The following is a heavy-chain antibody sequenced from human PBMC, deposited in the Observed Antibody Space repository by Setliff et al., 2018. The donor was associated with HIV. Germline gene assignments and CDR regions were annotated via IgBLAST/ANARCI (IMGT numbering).Heavy chain of an antibody. D-gene: IGHD6-19*01. Sequence: SETLSLTCTVSGGSISSHYWSWIRQPAGKGLEWIGRIYTSGNTNYNPSLKSRVTMSVDTSKNQFSLKLSSVTAADTAAYYCARRFEKWLAFDYWGQGTLVTVS. J-gene: IGHJ4*02. CDR3: ARRFEKWLAFDY. V-gene: IGHV4-4*07. CDR1: GGSISSHY. CDR2: IYTSGNT.